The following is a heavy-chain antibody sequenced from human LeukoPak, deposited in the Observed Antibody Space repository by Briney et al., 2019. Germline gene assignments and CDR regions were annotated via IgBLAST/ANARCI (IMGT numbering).Heavy chain of an antibody. J-gene: IGHJ4*02. CDR1: GYMFSNYL. D-gene: IGHD2-15*01. V-gene: IGHV5-51*01. CDR2: IYPGDSDT. Sequence: GESLKISFQGPGYMFSNYLIAWVRQMPGKGLELMGIIYPGDSDTSYSTFFQGQVTISVDRSISTAYRRWSSLKASDNAMYYCPRGEMRYCSGGSCYDYWGQGTLVTVSS. CDR3: PRGEMRYCSGGSCYDY.